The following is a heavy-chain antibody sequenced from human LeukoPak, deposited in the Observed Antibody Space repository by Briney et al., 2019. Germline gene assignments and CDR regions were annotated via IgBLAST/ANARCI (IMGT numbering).Heavy chain of an antibody. Sequence: PGGSLRLSCAASGFTFDDYAMHWVRQAPGKGLEWVSLISGDGSSTYYADSVKGRFTISRDNSKNSLYLQMNSLGTEDTALYYCAKDYYYDSSGYYYVHDAFDIWGQGTMVTVSS. J-gene: IGHJ3*02. V-gene: IGHV3-43*02. CDR3: AKDYYYDSSGYYYVHDAFDI. CDR1: GFTFDDYA. CDR2: ISGDGSST. D-gene: IGHD3-22*01.